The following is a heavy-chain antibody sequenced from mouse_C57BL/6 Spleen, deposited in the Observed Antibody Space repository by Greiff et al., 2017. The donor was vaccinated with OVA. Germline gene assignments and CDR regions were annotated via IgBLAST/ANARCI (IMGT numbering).Heavy chain of an antibody. V-gene: IGHV1-26*01. CDR3: ARWDGYDGFAY. D-gene: IGHD2-2*01. Sequence: EVQLQQSGPELVKPGASVKISCKASGYTFTDYYMNWVKQSHGKSLEWIGDINPNNGGTSYNQKFKGKATLTVDKSSSTAYMELRSLTSEDSAVYYCARWDGYDGFAYWGQGTLVTVSA. CDR1: GYTFTDYY. CDR2: INPNNGGT. J-gene: IGHJ3*01.